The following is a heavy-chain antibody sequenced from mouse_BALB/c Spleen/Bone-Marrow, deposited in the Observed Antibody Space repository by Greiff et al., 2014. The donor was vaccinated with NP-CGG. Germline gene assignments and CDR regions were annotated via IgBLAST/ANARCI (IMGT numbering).Heavy chain of an antibody. CDR1: GFNIKDTY. J-gene: IGHJ1*01. CDR3: ALITAATFSYWYFDV. D-gene: IGHD1-2*01. Sequence: EVQLQESGAELVKPGASVKLSCTASGFNIKDTYMHWMKRRPEQGLEWIGGIDPTNGYTIYDPKFQGKATITADTTSNTAYLQLSSLTSEDTAAYYCALITAATFSYWYFDVWGAGTTVTVSS. V-gene: IGHV14-3*02. CDR2: IDPTNGYT.